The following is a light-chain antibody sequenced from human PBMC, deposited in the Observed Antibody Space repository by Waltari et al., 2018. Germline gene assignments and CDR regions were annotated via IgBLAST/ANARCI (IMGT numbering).Light chain of an antibody. J-gene: IGLJ3*02. CDR1: SSHVGGYDH. V-gene: IGLV2-8*01. CDR2: EVT. Sequence: QSALTQPPSASGSPGQSVTIPCPGTSSHVGGYDHVPWYQQHPGKAPKLMIYEVTKRPSGVPDRFSGSKSGNTASLTVSGLQDEDEADYYCCSYAGTNNLGVFGGGTKLTVL. CDR3: CSYAGTNNLGV.